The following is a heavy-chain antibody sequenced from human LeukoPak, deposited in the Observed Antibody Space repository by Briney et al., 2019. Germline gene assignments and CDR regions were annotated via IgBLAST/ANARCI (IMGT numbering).Heavy chain of an antibody. J-gene: IGHJ4*02. D-gene: IGHD6-13*01. V-gene: IGHV3-15*01. CDR1: GFTVSEAW. CDR3: GRGGKVEQLVLAR. CDR2: IKSKTGGGTT. Sequence: GGSLRLSCAASGFTVSEAWMSWVRQAPGKGLEFIGRIKSKTGGGTTDYAAPVKGRFTISRDDSKNTLDLQMNSLRAEDTAVYYCGRGGKVEQLVLARWGQGSLVTVSS.